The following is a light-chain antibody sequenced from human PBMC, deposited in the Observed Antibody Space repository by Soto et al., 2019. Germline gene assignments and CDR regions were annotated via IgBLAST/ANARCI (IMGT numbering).Light chain of an antibody. J-gene: IGKJ2*01. CDR2: GAA. CDR1: QSVSSN. Sequence: EIVMTQSPATLSVSPGERATLSCRASQSVSSNLAWYQQKPGQAPRLLIYGAATSANGIPARFSGSGSGTEFTPTNSSLQSEDFAVYYCQQYNNWPPSTFGQGTKLEIK. V-gene: IGKV3-15*01. CDR3: QQYNNWPPST.